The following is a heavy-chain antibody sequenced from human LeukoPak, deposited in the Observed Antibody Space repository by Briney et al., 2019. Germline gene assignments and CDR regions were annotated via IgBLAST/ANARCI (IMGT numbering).Heavy chain of an antibody. CDR2: IYYSGST. CDR3: ARGASSGYPLDY. J-gene: IGHJ4*02. CDR1: GGSISSYY. Sequence: RTSETLSLTCTVSGGSISSYYWSWIRQPPGKGLEWIGYIYYSGSTNYNPSLKSRVTISVDTSKNQFSLKLSSVTAADTAVYYCARGASSGYPLDYWGQGTLVTVSS. D-gene: IGHD3-22*01. V-gene: IGHV4-59*01.